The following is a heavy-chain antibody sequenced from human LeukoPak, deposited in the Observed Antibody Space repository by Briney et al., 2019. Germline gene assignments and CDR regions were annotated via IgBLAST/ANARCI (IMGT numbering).Heavy chain of an antibody. D-gene: IGHD6-13*01. Sequence: GGSLRLSCAASGFTFSSYWMSWVRQGPGKGLEWISYISFSSNTIYYADSVKGRLTISRDNAKNSLFLQMNGLRAEDTAIYYCARVRQPSLRNYFDLWGQGTLVTVSS. CDR3: ARVRQPSLRNYFDL. J-gene: IGHJ4*02. V-gene: IGHV3-48*01. CDR2: ISFSSNTI. CDR1: GFTFSSYW.